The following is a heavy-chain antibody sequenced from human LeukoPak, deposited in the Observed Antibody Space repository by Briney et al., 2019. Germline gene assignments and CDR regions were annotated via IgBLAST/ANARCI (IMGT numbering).Heavy chain of an antibody. V-gene: IGHV1-8*03. Sequence: ASVKVSCKASGYTFTSYDINWVRQATGQGLEWMGWMNPNSGNTGYAQKFQGRVTITRNTSISTAYMELSSLRSVDTAVYYCARVYYDSSGYSPHFDYWGQGTLVTVSS. CDR2: MNPNSGNT. CDR3: ARVYYDSSGYSPHFDY. CDR1: GYTFTSYD. D-gene: IGHD3-22*01. J-gene: IGHJ4*02.